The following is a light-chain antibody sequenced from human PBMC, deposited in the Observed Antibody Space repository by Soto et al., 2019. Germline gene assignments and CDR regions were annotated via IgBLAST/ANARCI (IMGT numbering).Light chain of an antibody. CDR3: HQRYNWPLT. V-gene: IGKV3-11*01. J-gene: IGKJ5*01. CDR1: QSVSTY. Sequence: EIVLTQSPATLSLSPGDRATLSCRASQSVSTYLAWYQQKPGRTPRLLIYDASNRATGVPARFSGGGSGTDFTLTISSLEAEDLAVYYCHQRYNWPLTFGQGTRLEIK. CDR2: DAS.